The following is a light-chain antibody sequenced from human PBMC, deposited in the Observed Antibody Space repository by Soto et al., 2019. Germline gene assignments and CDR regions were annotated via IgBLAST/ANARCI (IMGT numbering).Light chain of an antibody. Sequence: EIVMTQSPATLSVSPGERATLSCRASQTVSSNLAWYQQKPGQAPRLLIYGASTSATGIPARFSGGGSGTAFTLTISSLQSEDFAVYYCQQHNNWPPWTFGPGTKVEIK. CDR1: QTVSSN. CDR3: QQHNNWPPWT. V-gene: IGKV3-15*01. CDR2: GAS. J-gene: IGKJ1*01.